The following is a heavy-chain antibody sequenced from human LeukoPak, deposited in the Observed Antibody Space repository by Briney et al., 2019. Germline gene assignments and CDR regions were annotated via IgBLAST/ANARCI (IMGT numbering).Heavy chain of an antibody. J-gene: IGHJ4*02. D-gene: IGHD6-19*01. V-gene: IGHV3-23*01. CDR3: AKARIAVAGVLDY. Sequence: GGSLRLSCAASGFTFSIYAMSWVRHPPGKGLEWVSAISGSGGSTYYADSVKGRFTISRDNSKNTLYLQMNSLRAEDTAVYYCAKARIAVAGVLDYWGQGTLVTVSS. CDR1: GFTFSIYA. CDR2: ISGSGGST.